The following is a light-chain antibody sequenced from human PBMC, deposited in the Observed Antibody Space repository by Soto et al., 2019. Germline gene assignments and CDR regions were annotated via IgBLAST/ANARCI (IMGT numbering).Light chain of an antibody. J-gene: IGLJ3*02. Sequence: QSALIQPASVSGSPGQSITISCTGTSSDVGNYNYVSWYQQHPDKAPKLVIYDVSYRPSGVSNRFSGSKSGNTASLTILRLQAADEADYYCSSYTKSDTLVFGGGTKLTVL. CDR3: SSYTKSDTLV. CDR2: DVS. V-gene: IGLV2-14*01. CDR1: SSDVGNYNY.